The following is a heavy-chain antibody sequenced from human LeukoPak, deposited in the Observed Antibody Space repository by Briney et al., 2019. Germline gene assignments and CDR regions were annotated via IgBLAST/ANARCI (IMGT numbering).Heavy chain of an antibody. CDR3: ARDPLVAAREFDY. J-gene: IGHJ4*02. Sequence: GGSLRLSCAASGFTFSSYAMHWVRQAPGKGLEWVAVISYDGSNKYYADSVKGRFTISRDNSKNTLYLQMNSLRAEDTAVYYCARDPLVAAREFDYWGQGTLVTVSS. V-gene: IGHV3-30-3*01. CDR2: ISYDGSNK. CDR1: GFTFSSYA. D-gene: IGHD6-6*01.